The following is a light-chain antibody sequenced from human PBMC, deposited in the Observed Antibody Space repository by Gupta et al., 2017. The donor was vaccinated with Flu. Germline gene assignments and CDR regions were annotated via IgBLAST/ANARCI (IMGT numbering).Light chain of an antibody. CDR1: SSDVGGYNF. CDR2: DVS. Sequence: TISGTGTSSDVGGYNFVSWYQPHPGKAPQLIIYDVSSRPSGVSDRFSGSKSASTASLTSAWLQAEDEADYFCSSDTSSRILDVFGTGTKVTVL. V-gene: IGLV2-14*03. CDR3: SSDTSSRILDV. J-gene: IGLJ1*01.